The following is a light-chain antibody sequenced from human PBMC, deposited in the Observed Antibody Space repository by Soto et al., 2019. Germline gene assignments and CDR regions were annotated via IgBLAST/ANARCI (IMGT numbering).Light chain of an antibody. V-gene: IGKV3-20*01. J-gene: IGKJ2*01. Sequence: EIVLTQSPGTLSLSPGERATLSCRASQSISRSYLAWYQQKPGQAPRLLIYAASSRATGIPDRFSGSGSGTDFTLTISRXEPEDFXVYXCQQYGSSSYTFGQGTQLEIK. CDR2: AAS. CDR3: QQYGSSSYT. CDR1: QSISRSY.